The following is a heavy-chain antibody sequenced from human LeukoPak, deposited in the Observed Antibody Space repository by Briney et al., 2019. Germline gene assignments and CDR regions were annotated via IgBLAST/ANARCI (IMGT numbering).Heavy chain of an antibody. CDR1: GFTFSNYE. J-gene: IGHJ4*02. CDR2: TSSSGDTI. D-gene: IGHD1-26*01. CDR3: ARGSSRRSQYYFDY. Sequence: GGSLRLSCAASGFTFSNYEMSWVRQAPGKGLEWVSYTSSSGDTIYYADSVKGPFTISRDNAKNSLYLQMNSLRAEDTAVYYCARGSSRRSQYYFDYWGQGTLVTVSS. V-gene: IGHV3-48*03.